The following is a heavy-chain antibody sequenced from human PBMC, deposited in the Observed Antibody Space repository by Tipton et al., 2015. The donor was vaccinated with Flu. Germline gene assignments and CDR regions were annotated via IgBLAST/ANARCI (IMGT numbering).Heavy chain of an antibody. CDR3: ARGRLSLPLYHYGMDV. J-gene: IGHJ6*02. Sequence: TLSLTCNVSGGSISSDNYYWNWIRQPAGKGLGWIGRIYTSGSTNYNLSLKRRLTISVDTSKNQFSLKLSSVTSADTAVYYCARGRLSLPLYHYGMDVWGQGTMVTVSS. CDR1: GGSISSDNYY. CDR2: IYTSGST. V-gene: IGHV4-61*02. D-gene: IGHD2-21*02.